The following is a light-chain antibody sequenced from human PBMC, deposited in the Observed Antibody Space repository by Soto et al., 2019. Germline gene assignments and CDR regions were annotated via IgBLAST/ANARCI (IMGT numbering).Light chain of an antibody. J-gene: IGLJ1*01. CDR1: GSNIGAGYD. Sequence: QAVVTQPPSVSGAPGQRVTISCTGSGSNIGAGYDVHWYQHRPGTAPKLLVFGDSHRPSGVPDRFSGSKSGTSASLAITGLQAEDEGAYYCQSYDSTLDARYVFGTGTKLTVL. CDR2: GDS. CDR3: QSYDSTLDARYV. V-gene: IGLV1-40*01.